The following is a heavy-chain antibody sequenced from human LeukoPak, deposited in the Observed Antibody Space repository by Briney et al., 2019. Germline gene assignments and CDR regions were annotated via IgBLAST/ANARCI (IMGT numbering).Heavy chain of an antibody. CDR2: IYYSGST. CDR3: ARLEYYYDSSGYYSYYFDY. Sequence: PSETLSLTXTVSGGSISSYYWSWIGQPPGKGLEWIGYIYYSGSTNYNPSLKSRVTISVDTSKNQFSLKLSSVTAADTAVYYCARLEYYYDSSGYYSYYFDYWGQGTLVTVSS. D-gene: IGHD3-22*01. CDR1: GGSISSYY. V-gene: IGHV4-59*01. J-gene: IGHJ4*02.